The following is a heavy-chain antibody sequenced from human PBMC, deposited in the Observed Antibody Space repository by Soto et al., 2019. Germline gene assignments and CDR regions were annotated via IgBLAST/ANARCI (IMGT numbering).Heavy chain of an antibody. CDR2: IYSGGST. J-gene: IGHJ3*02. CDR3: ARDSQGYSSGWYSFAFDI. D-gene: IGHD6-19*01. V-gene: IGHV3-66*01. CDR1: GFTVSSNY. Sequence: GGSLRLSCAASGFTVSSNYMSWVRQAPGKGLEWVSVIYSGGSTYYADSVKGRFTISRDNSKNTLYLQMNSLRAEDTAVYYCARDSQGYSSGWYSFAFDIWGQGTMVTVSS.